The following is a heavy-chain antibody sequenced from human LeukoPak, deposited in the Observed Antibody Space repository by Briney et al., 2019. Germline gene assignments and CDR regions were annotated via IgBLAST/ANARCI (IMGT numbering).Heavy chain of an antibody. D-gene: IGHD3-10*01. Sequence: GASVKVSCKASGGTFSSYAISWVRQAPGQGLEWMGGIIPIFGTANYAQKFQGRVTITADESTSTAYMELSSLRSEDTAVYYCARAFTMVRGVIKAHPYYYYGMDVWGKGTTVTVSS. V-gene: IGHV1-69*13. CDR1: GGTFSSYA. CDR2: IIPIFGTA. CDR3: ARAFTMVRGVIKAHPYYYYGMDV. J-gene: IGHJ6*04.